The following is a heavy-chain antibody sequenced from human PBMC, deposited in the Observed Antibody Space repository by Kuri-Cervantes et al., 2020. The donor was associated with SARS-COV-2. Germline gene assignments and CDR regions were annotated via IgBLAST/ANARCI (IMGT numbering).Heavy chain of an antibody. D-gene: IGHD5-18*01. CDR3: ARGSFYSYGYDAFDI. V-gene: IGHV3-74*01. CDR1: GFTFSGHW. Sequence: GESLKISCAASGFTFSGHWMHWVRQAPGKGLVWVSRINSDGSSTSYADSVKGRFTISRDNAKNTLYLQMNSLRAEDTAVYYCARGSFYSYGYDAFDIWGQGTMVTVSS. J-gene: IGHJ3*02. CDR2: INSDGSST.